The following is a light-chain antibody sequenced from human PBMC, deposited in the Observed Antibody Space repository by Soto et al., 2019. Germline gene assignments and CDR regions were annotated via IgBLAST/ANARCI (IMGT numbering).Light chain of an antibody. Sequence: DLQMTQSPSSLSASVGDRVTITCQASQDISNYLNWYQQKPGKAPKLLIYDASNLETGVPSRFSGSGSGTDFTFTISSLPPEDIATYYCQQYDNPSFGPGTKVDIK. J-gene: IGKJ3*01. CDR3: QQYDNPS. CDR1: QDISNY. V-gene: IGKV1-33*01. CDR2: DAS.